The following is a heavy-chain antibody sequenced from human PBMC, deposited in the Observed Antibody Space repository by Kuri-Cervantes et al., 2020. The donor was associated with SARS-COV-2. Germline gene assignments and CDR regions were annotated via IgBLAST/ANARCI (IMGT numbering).Heavy chain of an antibody. CDR3: ARGLIGLVPAPVLGLGPHYYYFHMDV. D-gene: IGHD2-2*01. Sequence: ESLKISCAVFGRSFSGYQWGWIRQSPGKGLEWIGEINHSGGTNYNSSLKSRVTISVDTSKNQFSLKLTSVTAADTAVYYCARGLIGLVPAPVLGLGPHYYYFHMDVWGQGTTVTVSS. J-gene: IGHJ6*02. CDR2: INHSGGT. V-gene: IGHV4-34*01. CDR1: GRSFSGYQ.